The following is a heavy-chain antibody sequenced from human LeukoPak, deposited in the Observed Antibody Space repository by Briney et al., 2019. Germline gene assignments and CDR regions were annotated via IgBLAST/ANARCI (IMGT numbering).Heavy chain of an antibody. CDR3: ARAPNHDILTGYYIDY. CDR1: GYTFTTYD. J-gene: IGHJ4*02. CDR2: MNPNSGNT. V-gene: IGHV1-8*01. Sequence: ASVKVSCKASGYTFTTYDINWVRQATGQGHEWMGWMNPNSGNTGYAQKFQGRVTMTRNTSISTAYMELSSLRSEDTAVYYCARAPNHDILTGYYIDYWGQGTLVTVSS. D-gene: IGHD3-9*01.